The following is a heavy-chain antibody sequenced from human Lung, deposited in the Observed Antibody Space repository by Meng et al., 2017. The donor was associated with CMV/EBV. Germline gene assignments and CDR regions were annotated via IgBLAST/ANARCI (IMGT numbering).Heavy chain of an antibody. V-gene: IGHV3-73*01. CDR1: GFTFSGSA. Sequence: GESXKISXAASGFTFSGSAMHWVRQASGKGLEWVGRIRSKANSYATAYAASVKGRFTISRDDSKNTAYLQMNSLKTEDTAVYYCTRHEREYYYGSSGTPYHYYYGMDVWGQGTXVTVSS. J-gene: IGHJ6*02. CDR2: IRSKANSYAT. D-gene: IGHD3-22*01. CDR3: TRHEREYYYGSSGTPYHYYYGMDV.